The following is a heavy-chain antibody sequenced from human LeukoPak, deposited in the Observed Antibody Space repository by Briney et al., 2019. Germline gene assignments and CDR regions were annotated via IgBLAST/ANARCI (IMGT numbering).Heavy chain of an antibody. CDR1: GGSISSYY. CDR2: IYTSGST. Sequence: SETLSLTCTVSGGSISSYYWSWIRQPAGKGLEWIGRIYTSGSTNYNPSLKSRVTMSVDTSKNQFSLKLSSVTAADTAVYYCARSSRSGYYGYYYYGMDVWGQGTTVTVSS. J-gene: IGHJ6*02. D-gene: IGHD3-3*01. CDR3: ARSSRSGYYGYYYYGMDV. V-gene: IGHV4-4*07.